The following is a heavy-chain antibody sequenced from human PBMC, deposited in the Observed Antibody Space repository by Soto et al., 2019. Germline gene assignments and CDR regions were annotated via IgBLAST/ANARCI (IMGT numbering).Heavy chain of an antibody. CDR3: AREGRGKKAGYNGLVSLGY. Sequence: QVQLVQSGAEVKTPGSSLKVSCKVSGSRFSNYVISWVRQAPGHGLAWLGRIIPIFNSTKYAPSFQGRVTITGDKSTSTASLEVSSLRSDDTAVYYCAREGRGKKAGYNGLVSLGYWGQGTLVTVSS. J-gene: IGHJ4*02. CDR1: GSRFSNYV. V-gene: IGHV1-69*06. D-gene: IGHD2-2*02. CDR2: IIPIFNST.